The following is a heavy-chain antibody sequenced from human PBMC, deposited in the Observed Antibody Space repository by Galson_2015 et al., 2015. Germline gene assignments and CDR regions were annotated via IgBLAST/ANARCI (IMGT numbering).Heavy chain of an antibody. D-gene: IGHD2-15*01. CDR1: GGTFSSYA. J-gene: IGHJ6*02. CDR3: ARDSGRGWYGMDD. Sequence: SVKVSCKASGGTFSSYAISWVRQAPGQGPEWMGGIIPVFGRANYAQNFQGRVTITADESTRTAYMELSSLRSEDTAVYYCARDSGRGWYGMDDWGQGTTVTVSS. V-gene: IGHV1-69*13. CDR2: IIPVFGRA.